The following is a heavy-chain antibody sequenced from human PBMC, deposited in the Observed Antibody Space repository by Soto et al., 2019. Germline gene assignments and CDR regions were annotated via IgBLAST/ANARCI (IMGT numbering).Heavy chain of an antibody. V-gene: IGHV4-39*01. Sequence: KSSETLSLTCNVSGVSISDTSYYWGWIRQPPGKGLEWIGTIYFNGNTFYNPSLKSRLTISVDTSKNQISLRLTSVTAADTAVCYCARQGSYWGQGTLVTVSS. CDR1: GVSISDTSYY. J-gene: IGHJ4*02. CDR2: IYFNGNT. CDR3: ARQGSY.